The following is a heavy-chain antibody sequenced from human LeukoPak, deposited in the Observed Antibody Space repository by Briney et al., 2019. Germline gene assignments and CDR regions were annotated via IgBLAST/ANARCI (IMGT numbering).Heavy chain of an antibody. D-gene: IGHD4-17*01. CDR2: SYYSGST. V-gene: IGHV4-59*01. J-gene: IGHJ4*02. CDR3: ARVQGGTVYFDY. Sequence: PSETLSLTCTVSGVSISSYYWSWIRQPPGKGLEWIGYSYYSGSTNYNPSLKGRVTISVDTSKNQFSLKLSSVTAADTAVYYCARVQGGTVYFDYWGQGTLVTVSS. CDR1: GVSISSYY.